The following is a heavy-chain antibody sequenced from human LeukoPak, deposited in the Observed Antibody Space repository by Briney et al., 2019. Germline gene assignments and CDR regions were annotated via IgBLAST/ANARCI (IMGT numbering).Heavy chain of an antibody. Sequence: GGSLRLSCAASGFTFSSYAMSWVRQAPGKGLEWVSAISGSGGSTYYADSVKGRFTISRDNSKNTLYMQMNRLRAEDTAVYYCAKDFLGATTDYFDYWGQGTLVTVSS. V-gene: IGHV3-23*01. CDR1: GFTFSSYA. CDR3: AKDFLGATTDYFDY. CDR2: ISGSGGST. J-gene: IGHJ4*02. D-gene: IGHD1-26*01.